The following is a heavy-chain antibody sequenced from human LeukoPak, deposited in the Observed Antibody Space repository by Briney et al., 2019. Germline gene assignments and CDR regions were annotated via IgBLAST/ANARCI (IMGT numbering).Heavy chain of an antibody. CDR3: ARWGLGPSFDS. V-gene: IGHV3-21*01. CDR1: GFMFNGYS. CDR2: ISGGSDYI. Sequence: GGSLRLSCAASGFMFNGYSMTWVRQAPGKGLEWVSYISGGSDYIYYIDSVKGRFTISRDNAKKSLYLQLNSLRVEDTAVYYCARWGLGPSFDSWGQGTLVTVSS. J-gene: IGHJ4*02. D-gene: IGHD1-26*01.